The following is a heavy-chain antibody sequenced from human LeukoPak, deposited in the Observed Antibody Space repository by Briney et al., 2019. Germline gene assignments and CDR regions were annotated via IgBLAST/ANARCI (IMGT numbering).Heavy chain of an antibody. CDR1: GFTFSSYA. CDR2: ISGSGGST. D-gene: IGHD4-23*01. CDR3: AKVGLGYGGNPFDY. Sequence: RPGGSLRLSCAASGFTFSSYAMSWVRQAPGKGLEWVSAISGSGGSTYYADSVKGRFTISRDNSKNTLYLQMNSLRAEDTAVYYCAKVGLGYGGNPFDYWGQGALVTVSS. V-gene: IGHV3-23*01. J-gene: IGHJ4*02.